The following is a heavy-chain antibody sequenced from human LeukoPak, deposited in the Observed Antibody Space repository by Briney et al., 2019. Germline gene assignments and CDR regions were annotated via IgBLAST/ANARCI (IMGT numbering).Heavy chain of an antibody. CDR1: GGSISSSSYY. Sequence: PSETLSLTCTVSGGSISSSSYYWGWIRQPPGKGLEWIGSIYYSGSTYYNPSLKSRVTISVDTSKNQFSLKLSSVTAADTAVYYCARWRLGRRYFDYWGQGTLVTVSS. CDR3: ARWRLGRRYFDY. V-gene: IGHV4-39*01. J-gene: IGHJ4*02. CDR2: IYYSGST. D-gene: IGHD3-3*01.